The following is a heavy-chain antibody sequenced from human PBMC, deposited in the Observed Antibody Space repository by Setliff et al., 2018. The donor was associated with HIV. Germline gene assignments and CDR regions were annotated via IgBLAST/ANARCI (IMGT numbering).Heavy chain of an antibody. CDR2: ISRSSTTM. V-gene: IGHV3-48*01. CDR1: GFTFSSYG. J-gene: IGHJ1*01. CDR3: AKDAGSYSYVHEYFQH. Sequence: GESLKISCAASGFTFSSYGMNWVRQAPGKGLEWVSYISRSSTTMYYADSVKGRFTISRDNAKNSLFLQMNSLRAEDTAVYYCAKDAGSYSYVHEYFQHWGQGTLVTVSS. D-gene: IGHD5-18*01.